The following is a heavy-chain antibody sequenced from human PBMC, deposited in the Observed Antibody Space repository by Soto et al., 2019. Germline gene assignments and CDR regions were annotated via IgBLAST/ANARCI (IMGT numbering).Heavy chain of an antibody. Sequence: QVQLVQSGAEXKKPGSSVKXSXXASGGTFSSYAISWVRQAPGQGLEWMGGIIPIFGTANYAQKFQGRVTITADESTSTAYMELSSLRSEDTAVYYCATYGGEQNYYYYGMDVWGQGTTVTVSS. CDR1: GGTFSSYA. CDR2: IIPIFGTA. CDR3: ATYGGEQNYYYYGMDV. D-gene: IGHD4-17*01. J-gene: IGHJ6*02. V-gene: IGHV1-69*01.